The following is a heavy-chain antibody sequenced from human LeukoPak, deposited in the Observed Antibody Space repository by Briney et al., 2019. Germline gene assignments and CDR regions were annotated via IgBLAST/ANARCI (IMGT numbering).Heavy chain of an antibody. CDR1: GGTFSSYA. J-gene: IGHJ4*02. V-gene: IGHV1-69*13. CDR2: IIPIFSTA. CDR3: ARVGDILTGYPYYFDY. Sequence: SVKVSCKASGGTFSSYAISWVRQAPGQGLEWMGGIIPIFSTANYAQKFQGRVTITADESTSTAYMELSSLRSEDTAVYHCARVGDILTGYPYYFDYWGQGTLVTVSS. D-gene: IGHD3-9*01.